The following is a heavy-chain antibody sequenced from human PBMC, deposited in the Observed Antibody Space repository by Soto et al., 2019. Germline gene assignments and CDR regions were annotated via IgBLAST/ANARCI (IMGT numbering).Heavy chain of an antibody. J-gene: IGHJ4*02. CDR3: AREFYYDSSGIGFDS. V-gene: IGHV4-59*01. CDR2: FYSSGSP. D-gene: IGHD3-22*01. CDR1: GGSFSGYY. Sequence: PSETLSLTCGVSGGSFSGYYWSWIRQPPGKGLEWIGDFYSSGSPHHNPSLKNRVSISEDRSKNEFSLKLSSVTAADTAIYYCAREFYYDSSGIGFDSWGQGTLVTVSS.